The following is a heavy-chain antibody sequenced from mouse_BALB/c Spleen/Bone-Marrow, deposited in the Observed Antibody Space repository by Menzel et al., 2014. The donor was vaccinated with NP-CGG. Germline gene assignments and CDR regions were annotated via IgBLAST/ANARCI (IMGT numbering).Heavy chain of an antibody. Sequence: EVQVVESGAELVKPGASVKLSCTASGFNIKDTYIHWVKQRPEQGLEWIGRIDPANEHTKYDPNFQGKATITADTSSNTDCLQLSSLPSEDTAVYYCASLTGPFDYWGQGSPLTVSS. CDR2: IDPANEHT. CDR3: ASLTGPFDY. D-gene: IGHD4-1*01. CDR1: GFNIKDTY. V-gene: IGHV14-3*02. J-gene: IGHJ2*01.